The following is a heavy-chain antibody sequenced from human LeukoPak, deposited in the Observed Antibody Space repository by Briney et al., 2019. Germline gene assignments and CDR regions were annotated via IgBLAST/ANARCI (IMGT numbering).Heavy chain of an antibody. J-gene: IGHJ6*03. Sequence: ASVKVSCKASGYTFTSYEINWVRQATRQGLEWMGWMSSNSGNTGYAQKFQGRVTMTRNTSISTAYMELSSLRSEDTAVYYCARVPSIAVAGEYYYYMDVWGKGTTVTVSS. V-gene: IGHV1-8*01. D-gene: IGHD6-19*01. CDR3: ARVPSIAVAGEYYYYMDV. CDR2: MSSNSGNT. CDR1: GYTFTSYE.